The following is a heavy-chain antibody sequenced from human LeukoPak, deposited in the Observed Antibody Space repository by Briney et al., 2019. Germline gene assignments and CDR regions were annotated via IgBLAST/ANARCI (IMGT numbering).Heavy chain of an antibody. D-gene: IGHD6-19*01. CDR3: ARGQWLVRGVYFDY. CDR2: ITSSSTTI. J-gene: IGHJ4*02. Sequence: GGSLRLSCAASGFSFSSYNMNWVRQAPGKGLEWVSYITSSSTTIYYAESVRGRFAISRDDAKKSLYLQMNSLRAEDTAVYYCARGQWLVRGVYFDYWGQGALVTVSS. CDR1: GFSFSSYN. V-gene: IGHV3-48*01.